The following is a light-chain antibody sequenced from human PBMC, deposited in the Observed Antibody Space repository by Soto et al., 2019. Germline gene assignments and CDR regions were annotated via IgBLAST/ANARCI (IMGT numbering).Light chain of an antibody. V-gene: IGKV3-20*01. CDR2: GTS. CDR3: QRYGSSPLIT. J-gene: IGKJ5*01. CDR1: QIVSSSS. Sequence: ETVLTQSPGTLSLSPGERATLSCRASQIVSSSSLAWYQQRPGQAPRLLIYGTSSRATGIPDRFSGSGSGTDFTLTISRLQPEDFAAYFCQRYGSSPLITFGQGTRLEI.